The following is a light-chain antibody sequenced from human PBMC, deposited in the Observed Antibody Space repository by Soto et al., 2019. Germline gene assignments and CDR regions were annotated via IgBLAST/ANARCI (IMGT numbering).Light chain of an antibody. CDR1: QSVLYSSNNKNY. CDR2: WAS. J-gene: IGKJ2*01. V-gene: IGKV4-1*01. Sequence: DIVMTQSPDSLAVSLGERATINCKSSQSVLYSSNNKNYLAWYQQTPGQPPKLLIYWASTRESGVPDRFSGSGSGTDFTLTISRLQAEDVAVYYCQQYYSTPHTFGQGTKLEIK. CDR3: QQYYSTPHT.